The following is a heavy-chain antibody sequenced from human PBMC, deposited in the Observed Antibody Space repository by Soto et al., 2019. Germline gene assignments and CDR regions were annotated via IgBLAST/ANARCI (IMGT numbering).Heavy chain of an antibody. CDR1: GYTFTSYA. J-gene: IGHJ6*02. CDR3: ATLGYFISTSCYGYYYYGMDV. V-gene: IGHV1-3*01. D-gene: IGHD2-2*01. Sequence: ASVKVSCKASGYTFTSYAMHWVRQAPGQRLEWMGWINAGNGNTKYSQKFQGRVTITRDTSASTAYMELSSLRSEDTAVYYCATLGYFISTSCYGYYYYGMDVWGQGTTVTVSS. CDR2: INAGNGNT.